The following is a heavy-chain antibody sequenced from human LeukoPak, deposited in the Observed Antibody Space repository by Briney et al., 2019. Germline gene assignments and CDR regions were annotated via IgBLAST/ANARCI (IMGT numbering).Heavy chain of an antibody. Sequence: PSETLSLTCTVSGGSISSYYWSWIRQPPGKGLEWIGYIYYSGSTNYNPSLKSRVTMSRDTSKNQFSLRLSSVTAADTAVYYCALSRGGYYDSRSPSWAFDIWGQGTMVTVSS. CDR2: IYYSGST. V-gene: IGHV4-59*01. CDR1: GGSISSYY. CDR3: ALSRGGYYDSRSPSWAFDI. D-gene: IGHD3-22*01. J-gene: IGHJ3*02.